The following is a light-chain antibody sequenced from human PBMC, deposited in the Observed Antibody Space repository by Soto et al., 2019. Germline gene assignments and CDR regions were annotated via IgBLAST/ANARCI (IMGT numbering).Light chain of an antibody. CDR2: EVS. V-gene: IGLV2-14*01. CDR3: SSYTSSSTFFYV. J-gene: IGLJ1*01. Sequence: QSLLTQPASVSGSPGQSITISCTGTSSDVGGYNYVSWYQQHPGKAPKLMIYEVSNRPSGVSNRFSGSKSGNTASLTISGLQAEDEADYYCSSYTSSSTFFYVFGTGTKLTVL. CDR1: SSDVGGYNY.